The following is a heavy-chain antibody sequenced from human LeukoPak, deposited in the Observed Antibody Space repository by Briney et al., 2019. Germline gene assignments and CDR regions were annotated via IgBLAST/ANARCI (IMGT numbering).Heavy chain of an antibody. CDR3: AKDPYLRDFWSGYFDY. Sequence: GGSLRLSCAASGFIFSNYGMNWVRQAPGKGLEWVAAISASGSATSYADSVRGRFTISRDNSKSTTYLQMNSLRAEDTAVFYCAKDPYLRDFWSGYFDYWGQGIPVTVSS. J-gene: IGHJ4*02. V-gene: IGHV3-23*01. D-gene: IGHD3-3*01. CDR1: GFIFSNYG. CDR2: ISASGSAT.